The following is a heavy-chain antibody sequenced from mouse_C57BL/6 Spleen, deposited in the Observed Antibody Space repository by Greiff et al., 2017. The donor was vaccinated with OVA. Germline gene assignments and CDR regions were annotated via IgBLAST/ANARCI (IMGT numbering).Heavy chain of an antibody. CDR2: INPKHGGT. CDR3: ATLTGTY. D-gene: IGHD4-1*01. CDR1: GYTFTDSN. Sequence: VQLQQSGPELVKPGASVKMSCTASGYTFTDSNMHWVKQSHGTSLEWIGYINPKHGGTSYNQKFKGKATLTVNKSSSTADMELRSLTSEDSAVYYCATLTGTYWGQGTLVTVSA. V-gene: IGHV1-22*01. J-gene: IGHJ3*01.